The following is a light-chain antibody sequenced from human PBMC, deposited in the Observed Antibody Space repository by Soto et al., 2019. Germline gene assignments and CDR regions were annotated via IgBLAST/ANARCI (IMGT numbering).Light chain of an antibody. CDR3: QTWGTGIQMV. J-gene: IGLJ2*01. V-gene: IGLV4-69*01. CDR1: SGHSSYA. Sequence: QLVLTQSPSASVSLGASVKLTCTLSSGHSSYAIAWHQQQPEKGPRYLMKLNSDGSHSKGDGIPDRFSGSSSGAERYLTISSLQSEDEADYYCQTWGTGIQMVFGGGTKLTVL. CDR2: LNSDGSH.